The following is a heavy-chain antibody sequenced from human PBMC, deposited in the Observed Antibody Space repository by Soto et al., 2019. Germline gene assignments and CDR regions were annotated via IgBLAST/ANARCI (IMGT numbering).Heavy chain of an antibody. V-gene: IGHV3-48*02. CDR1: GFTFTSYS. CDR3: QVGVYGDYGGDYFDY. CDR2: ISISSSPI. Sequence: PGGSLRLSCAASGFTFTSYSMNWVRQAPGKGLEWVSYISISSSPIYYADSVKGRFTISRDNAKNSLYLQMNSLRDEDTAVYYCQVGVYGDYGGDYFDYWGQRTLVTVSS. D-gene: IGHD4-17*01. J-gene: IGHJ4*02.